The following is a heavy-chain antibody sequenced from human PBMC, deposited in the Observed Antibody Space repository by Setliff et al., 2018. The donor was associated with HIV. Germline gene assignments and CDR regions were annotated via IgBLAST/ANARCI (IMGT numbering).Heavy chain of an antibody. CDR2: ILPIFGAT. CDR3: TNRGGSGTNVGNWFDP. CDR1: GDNFNNVA. J-gene: IGHJ5*02. V-gene: IGHV1-69*13. D-gene: IGHD3-10*01. Sequence: ASVKVSCKASGDNFNNVAFDWVRQAPGQGLEWMGGILPIFGATDYAQKFQGRLTLTAVQSENSVYMELSSLRSDDTAVYYCTNRGGSGTNVGNWFDPWGQGTLVTVS.